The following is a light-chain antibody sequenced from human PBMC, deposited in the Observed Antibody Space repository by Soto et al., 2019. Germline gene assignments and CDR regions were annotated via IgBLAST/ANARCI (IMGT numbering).Light chain of an antibody. CDR2: GNR. Sequence: QSVLTQPPSVSGAPGQRVTISCTGNNANLGAGYDVHWYQQLPGAAPKLVIFGNRNRPSGVPERFSGSKSGTSASLAITGLQAEDEDDYYCQAYDYSLTAFVFGGGTKVTVL. CDR3: QAYDYSLTAFV. CDR1: NANLGAGYD. V-gene: IGLV1-40*01. J-gene: IGLJ3*02.